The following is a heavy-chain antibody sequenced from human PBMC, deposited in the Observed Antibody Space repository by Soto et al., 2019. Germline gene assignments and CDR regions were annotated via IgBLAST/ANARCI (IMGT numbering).Heavy chain of an antibody. V-gene: IGHV1-18*04. CDR1: GYTFTSYG. J-gene: IGHJ6*02. CDR3: ARDGYYAILTGSRAYYYGMDV. D-gene: IGHD3-9*01. CDR2: ISAYNGNT. Sequence: ASVKVSCKASGYTFTSYGISWVRQAPGQGLEGMGWISAYNGNTNYAQKLQGRVTMTTDTSTSTAYMELRSLRSDDTAVYYCARDGYYAILTGSRAYYYGMDVWGQGTTVTVSS.